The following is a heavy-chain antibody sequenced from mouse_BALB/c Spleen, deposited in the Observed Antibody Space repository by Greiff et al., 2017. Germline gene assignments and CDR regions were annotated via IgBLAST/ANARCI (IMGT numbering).Heavy chain of an antibody. J-gene: IGHJ2*01. CDR2: ISSGSSTI. D-gene: IGHD1-3*01. V-gene: IGHV5-17*02. CDR1: GFTFSSFG. CDR3: ARLKTGFDY. Sequence: EVKLMEPGGGLVQPGGSRKLSCAASGFTFSSFGMHWVRQAPEKGLEWVAYISSGSSTIYYADTVKGRFTISRDNPKNTLFLQMTRLRSEDTAMYYCARLKTGFDYWGQGTTLTVSS.